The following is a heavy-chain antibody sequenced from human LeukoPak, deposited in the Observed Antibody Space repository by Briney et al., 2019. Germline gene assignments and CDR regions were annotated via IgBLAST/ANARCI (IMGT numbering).Heavy chain of an antibody. Sequence: PGGSLRLPCAASGFTFSSYPMTWVRQAPGKGPEWVSFISDSGGITYYADSVKGRFTISRDNSKNTLYLQMNSLRAEDTAVYYCAKASGYSYGYFDYWGQGTLVTVSS. D-gene: IGHD5-18*01. V-gene: IGHV3-23*01. CDR3: AKASGYSYGYFDY. J-gene: IGHJ4*02. CDR2: ISDSGGIT. CDR1: GFTFSSYP.